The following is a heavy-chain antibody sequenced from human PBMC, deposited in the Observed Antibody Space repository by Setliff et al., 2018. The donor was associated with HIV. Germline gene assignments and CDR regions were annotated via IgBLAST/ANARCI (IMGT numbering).Heavy chain of an antibody. D-gene: IGHD3-10*01. Sequence: VGSLRLSCAASGFTFFSYEMNWVRQAPGKGLEWVSIIDGSGGTIYYADSVKGRFTISRDNSKNTLYLQMNTLRAEDTAVYYCAKELITMGRGVNYGMDVWGQGTTVTVSS. CDR1: GFTFFSYE. J-gene: IGHJ6*02. CDR3: AKELITMGRGVNYGMDV. V-gene: IGHV3-23*01. CDR2: IDGSGGTI.